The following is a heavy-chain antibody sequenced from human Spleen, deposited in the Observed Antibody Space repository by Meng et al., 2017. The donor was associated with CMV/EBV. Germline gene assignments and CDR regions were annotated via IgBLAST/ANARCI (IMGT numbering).Heavy chain of an antibody. Sequence: GSLRLSCTVSGSSVSSAFFWGWIRQPPGKGLEWIANIYHTGSTYYNPSLKSRATISVDTSKNLFSLNLTSVTAADTAIYYCARVRHAFDYWGQGTLVTVSS. CDR2: IYHTGST. J-gene: IGHJ4*02. V-gene: IGHV4-38-2*02. CDR3: ARVRHAFDY. CDR1: GSSVSSAFF.